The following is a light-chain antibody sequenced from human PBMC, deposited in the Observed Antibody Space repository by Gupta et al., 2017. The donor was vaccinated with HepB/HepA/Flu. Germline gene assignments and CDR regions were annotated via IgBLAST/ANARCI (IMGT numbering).Light chain of an antibody. Sequence: ELVLTQSPATLSVSPGERVTLSCRASQSINNNLAWYQQKPGQAPRLLIYDTSTRATGVPARFSGSGSGTEFTLTISSLQSEDFAAYYCQEYNNWPPIFTFGPGTKVDIK. CDR1: QSINNN. CDR2: DTS. CDR3: QEYNNWPPIFT. J-gene: IGKJ3*01. V-gene: IGKV3-15*01.